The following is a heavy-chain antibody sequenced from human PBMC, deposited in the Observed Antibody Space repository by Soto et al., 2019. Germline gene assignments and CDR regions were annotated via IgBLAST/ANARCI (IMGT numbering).Heavy chain of an antibody. Sequence: SETLSLTSAVYGGSFSGYYWSWIRQPPGKGLEWIGEINHSGSTNYNPSLKSRVTISVDTSKNQFSLKLSSVTAADTAVYYCASSSGWSGVDAFDIWGQGTMVTVSS. D-gene: IGHD6-19*01. V-gene: IGHV4-34*01. CDR2: INHSGST. CDR3: ASSSGWSGVDAFDI. CDR1: GGSFSGYY. J-gene: IGHJ3*02.